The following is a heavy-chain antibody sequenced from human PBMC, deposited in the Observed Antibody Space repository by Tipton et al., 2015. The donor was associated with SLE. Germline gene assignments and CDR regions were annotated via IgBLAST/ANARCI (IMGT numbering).Heavy chain of an antibody. CDR1: GFTFTNYW. J-gene: IGHJ3*02. CDR2: IYPGDSDT. CDR3: AKGKSGSYRDVFNI. V-gene: IGHV5-51*03. Sequence: QSGPEVKKPGESLKISCKGSGFTFTNYWIGWVRQLPGKGLEWMGIIYPGDSDTRYSLSFQGQVTISADKSITTAYLQWSSLKASDTAMYYCAKGKSGSYRDVFNIWGQGTMVTVSS. D-gene: IGHD3-10*01.